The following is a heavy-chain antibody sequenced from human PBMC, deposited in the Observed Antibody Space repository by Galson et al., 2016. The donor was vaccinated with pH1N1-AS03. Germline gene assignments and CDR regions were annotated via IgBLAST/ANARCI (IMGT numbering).Heavy chain of an antibody. V-gene: IGHV2-5*02. J-gene: IGHJ4*02. CDR1: GFSLATSGVG. Sequence: PALVKPTQTPTLTCAFSGFSLATSGVGVGWIRQPPGKALEWLALIYWDDDKLYNPSLKSRLAVTKDTSKNLVVLTLTDMDPVDTATYFCTRSRYYNTNLYYFDYWGQGTLVTVSS. D-gene: IGHD2/OR15-2a*01. CDR3: TRSRYYNTNLYYFDY. CDR2: IYWDDDK.